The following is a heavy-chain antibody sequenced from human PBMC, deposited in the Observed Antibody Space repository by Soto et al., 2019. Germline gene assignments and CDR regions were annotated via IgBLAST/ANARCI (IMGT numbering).Heavy chain of an antibody. CDR1: GFTFSSYG. V-gene: IGHV3-33*01. CDR2: IWYDGSNK. CDR3: ARDGKSPRFDP. J-gene: IGHJ5*02. Sequence: QVQLVESGGGVVQPGRSLRLSCAASGFTFSSYGMHWVRQAPGKGLEWVAVIWYDGSNKYYADSVKGRFTISRDNSKNPLYLQMNSLSAEDTAVYYCARDGKSPRFDPWGQGTLVTVSS.